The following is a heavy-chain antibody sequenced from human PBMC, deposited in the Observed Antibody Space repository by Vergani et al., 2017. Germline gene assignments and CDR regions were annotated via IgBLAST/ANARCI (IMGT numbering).Heavy chain of an antibody. V-gene: IGHV4-34*01. Sequence: QVQLQQWGAGLLKPSETLSLTCAVYGGSFSGYYWSWIRQPPGKGLEWIGEINHSGSTNYNPSLKSRVTISVDTSKNQFPLKLSSVTAADTAVYYCARGNARGYRSGSYYTDWGQGTLVTVSS. CDR2: INHSGST. D-gene: IGHD3-10*01. CDR1: GGSFSGYY. J-gene: IGHJ4*02. CDR3: ARGNARGYRSGSYYTD.